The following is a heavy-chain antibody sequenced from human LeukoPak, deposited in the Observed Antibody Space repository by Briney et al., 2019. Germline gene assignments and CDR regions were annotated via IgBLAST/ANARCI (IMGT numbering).Heavy chain of an antibody. J-gene: IGHJ4*02. CDR1: GFTFTNYA. CDR3: AKDFLAAAGYFDY. Sequence: PGGSLRLSCATSGFTFTNYAMSWVRQAPGKGLEWVSAIGASGGNTYYADSVKGRFTISRDNSKNTLYLQMNSLRAEDTAVYYCAKDFLAAAGYFDYWGQGTLVTVSS. V-gene: IGHV3-23*01. CDR2: IGASGGNT. D-gene: IGHD6-13*01.